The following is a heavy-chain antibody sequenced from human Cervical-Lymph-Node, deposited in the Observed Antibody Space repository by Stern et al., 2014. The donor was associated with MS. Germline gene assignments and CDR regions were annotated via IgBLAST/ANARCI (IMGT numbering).Heavy chain of an antibody. CDR2: IWYDGSNK. CDR3: ARDPQRIGGAKRSLDY. J-gene: IGHJ4*02. V-gene: IGHV3-33*01. CDR1: GFTFSSYG. Sequence: VQLVESGGGVVQPGRSLRLSCAASGFTFSSYGMHWVRQAPGKGLEWVADIWYDGSNKYYADSVKGRFTITRDNSKNTLYLQMNSLRAEDTAVYYCARDPQRIGGAKRSLDYWGQGTLVTVSS. D-gene: IGHD1-26*01.